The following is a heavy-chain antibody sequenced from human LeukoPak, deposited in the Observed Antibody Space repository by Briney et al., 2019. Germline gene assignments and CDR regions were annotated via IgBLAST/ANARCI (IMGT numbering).Heavy chain of an antibody. D-gene: IGHD7-27*01. J-gene: IGHJ4*02. CDR3: RLLTGRYRGFDY. V-gene: IGHV1-24*01. Sequence: ASVKVSCKVSVYTLTELSMHWVRQAPGKGLEWMGGFDPEDGETIYAQKFQGRVTMTEDTSTDTAYMELSSLRSEDTAVYYCRLLTGRYRGFDYWGQGTLVTVSS. CDR2: FDPEDGET. CDR1: VYTLTELS.